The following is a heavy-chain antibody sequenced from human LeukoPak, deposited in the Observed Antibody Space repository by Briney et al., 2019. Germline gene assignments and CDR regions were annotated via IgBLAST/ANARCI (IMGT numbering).Heavy chain of an antibody. CDR3: SKWGDYDVLTGYYDSDF. CDR1: GFTFSNYA. CDR2: IVGSGGST. J-gene: IGHJ4*02. V-gene: IGHV3-23*01. D-gene: IGHD3-9*01. Sequence: PGASLRLSCAASGFTFSNYAMSWVRQAPGKGLEWASAIVGSGGSTYYADSVKGRFTISRDNSKNTLFLQMNSLRVEDTALYYCSKWGDYDVLTGYYDSDFWGQGTLVTVSS.